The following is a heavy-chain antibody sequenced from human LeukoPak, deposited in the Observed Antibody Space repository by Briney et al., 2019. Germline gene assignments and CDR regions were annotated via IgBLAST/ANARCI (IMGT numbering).Heavy chain of an antibody. Sequence: ASVKVSCKASGYTFTDYYIHWVRQAPGQGLEWMGWIDPKSGGTSFAQKFQGSVTMTRDTSISTAYIELSRLKYDDTAVYYCARGSGFQYRGISTNYYMDVWGKGTTVTVSS. J-gene: IGHJ6*03. D-gene: IGHD2-8*01. CDR1: GYTFTDYY. V-gene: IGHV1-2*02. CDR3: ARGSGFQYRGISTNYYMDV. CDR2: IDPKSGGT.